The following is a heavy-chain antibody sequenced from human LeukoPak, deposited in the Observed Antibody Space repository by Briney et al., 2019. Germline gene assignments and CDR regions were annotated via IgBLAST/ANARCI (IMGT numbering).Heavy chain of an antibody. CDR1: GFTFSSYW. Sequence: QTGGSLRLSCAASGFTFSSYWRRWVRQAPGKGLEWVANIKQDGSEKYYVDSVKGRFTISRDNAKNSLYLQMNSLRAEDTAVYYCAREFRRAGTLDYWGQGTLVTVSS. D-gene: IGHD6-13*01. J-gene: IGHJ4*02. CDR3: AREFRRAGTLDY. CDR2: IKQDGSEK. V-gene: IGHV3-7*01.